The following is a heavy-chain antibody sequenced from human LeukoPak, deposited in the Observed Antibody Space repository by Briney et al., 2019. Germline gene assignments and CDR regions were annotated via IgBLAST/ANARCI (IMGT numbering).Heavy chain of an antibody. J-gene: IGHJ4*02. Sequence: PGRSLRLSCAASGFTFSTYAMHWVRQAPGKGLEWVALISYDGSNQYYADSVKGRFTISRDNSKNTLYLQMNSLRAEDTAFYFCAKAALSTSAWYPYYFDYWGQGTLVTVSS. V-gene: IGHV3-30-3*01. CDR1: GFTFSTYA. CDR2: ISYDGSNQ. D-gene: IGHD6-19*01. CDR3: AKAALSTSAWYPYYFDY.